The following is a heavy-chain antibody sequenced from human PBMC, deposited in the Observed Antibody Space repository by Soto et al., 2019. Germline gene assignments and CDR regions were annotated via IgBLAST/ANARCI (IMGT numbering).Heavy chain of an antibody. CDR2: ISAYNGNT. V-gene: IGHV1-18*01. D-gene: IGHD2-2*01. Sequence: ASVKVSCKASGYTVTSYGISWVRQAPGQGLEWMGWISAYNGNTNYAQKLQGRVTMTTDTSTSTAYMELRSLRSDDTAVYYCARDAQGYCSSTSCYSEYWGQGTLVTVSS. CDR3: ARDAQGYCSSTSCYSEY. CDR1: GYTVTSYG. J-gene: IGHJ4*02.